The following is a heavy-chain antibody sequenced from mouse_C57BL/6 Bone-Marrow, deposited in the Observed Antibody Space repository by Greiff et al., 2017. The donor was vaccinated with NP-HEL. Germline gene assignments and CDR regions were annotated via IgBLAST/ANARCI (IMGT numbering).Heavy chain of an antibody. CDR3: AITTVVATEAMDY. Sequence: VQLQQPGAELVKPGASVKVSCKASGYTFTSYWMHWVKQRPGQGLEWIGRIHPSARDTNSTHKFTGKATLTVDKSSSTAYMQLSSLTSEDSAVDYCAITTVVATEAMDYWGQGTSVTVSS. CDR1: GYTFTSYW. V-gene: IGHV1-74*01. D-gene: IGHD1-1*01. CDR2: IHPSARDT. J-gene: IGHJ4*01.